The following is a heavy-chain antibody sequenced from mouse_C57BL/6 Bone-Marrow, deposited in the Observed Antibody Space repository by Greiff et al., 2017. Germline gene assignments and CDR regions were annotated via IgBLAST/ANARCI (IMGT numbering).Heavy chain of an antibody. CDR2: IYPRSGNT. J-gene: IGHJ1*03. D-gene: IGHD2-1*01. CDR3: ARPHLLWYFDV. Sequence: QVQLKESGAELARPGASVKLSCKASGYTFTSYGISWVKQRTGQGLEWIGEIYPRSGNTYYNEKFKGKATLTADKSSSTAYMELRSLTSEDSAVYFCARPHLLWYFDVWGTGTTVTVSS. CDR1: GYTFTSYG. V-gene: IGHV1-81*01.